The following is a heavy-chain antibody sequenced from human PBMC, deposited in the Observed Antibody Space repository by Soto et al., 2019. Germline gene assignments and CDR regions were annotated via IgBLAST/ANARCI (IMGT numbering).Heavy chain of an antibody. CDR1: GFTFSSYA. CDR3: DSFGGVIVP. J-gene: IGHJ5*02. D-gene: IGHD3-16*02. V-gene: IGHV3-64D*06. CDR2: ISSNGGST. Sequence: EVQLVESGGGLVQPGGSLRLSCSASGFTFSSYAMHWVRQAPGKGLEYVSAISSNGGSTYYADSVKGRFTISGDNSKNTLYTQMSSLRAEETAVYYCDSFGGVIVPWGQGTLVTVSS.